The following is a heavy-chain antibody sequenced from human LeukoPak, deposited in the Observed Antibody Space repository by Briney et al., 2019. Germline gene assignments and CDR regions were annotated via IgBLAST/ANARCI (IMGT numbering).Heavy chain of an antibody. Sequence: SGTLPLTCAVSGGSISSSTYYWGWIRQPPGKGLEWIANIYYSGRTYYNPSLKSRVTISVDMSRNQFSLLVDSVTAADTAVYYCARHVDLYEIDYWGQGTLVTVSS. CDR2: IYYSGRT. CDR1: GGSISSSTYY. D-gene: IGHD2-8*01. V-gene: IGHV4-39*01. CDR3: ARHVDLYEIDY. J-gene: IGHJ4*02.